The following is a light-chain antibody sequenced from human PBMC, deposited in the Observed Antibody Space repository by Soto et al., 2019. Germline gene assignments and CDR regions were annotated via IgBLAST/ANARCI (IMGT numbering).Light chain of an antibody. CDR2: EVT. CDR1: SSDVGAYNY. J-gene: IGLJ1*01. V-gene: IGLV2-14*01. Sequence: QSALTQPASVSGSRGQSITISCTGTSSDVGAYNYVSWYQHHPGKVPKLLIYEVTNRPSGVSDRFSGSKSGNTASLTISGLQAEDEADYYCSSKRDSSTLFVFGTGTKVT. CDR3: SSKRDSSTLFV.